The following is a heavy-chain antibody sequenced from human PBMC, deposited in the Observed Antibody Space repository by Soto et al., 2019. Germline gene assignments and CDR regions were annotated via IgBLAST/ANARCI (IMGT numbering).Heavy chain of an antibody. CDR2: ISSSSSTI. CDR1: GFTFSSYS. CDR3: ARHPERIAEIGWFAP. D-gene: IGHD6-13*01. V-gene: IGHV3-48*01. J-gene: IGHJ5*02. Sequence: EVQLVESGGGLVQPGGSLRLSCAASGFTFSSYSMNWVRQAPGKGLEWVSYISSSSSTIYYADSVKGRFTISRDNAKNSLYLQMNSLRAEDTAEYYCARHPERIAEIGWFAPWGQGTLVTVSS.